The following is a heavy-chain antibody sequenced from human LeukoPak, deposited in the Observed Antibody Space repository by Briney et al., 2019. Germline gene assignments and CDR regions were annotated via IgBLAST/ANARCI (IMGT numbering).Heavy chain of an antibody. CDR3: ARTFRDYYYYMDV. CDR2: ISSSSSYI. V-gene: IGHV3-21*01. J-gene: IGHJ6*03. CDR1: GFTFSSYE. D-gene: IGHD2/OR15-2a*01. Sequence: GGSLRLSCAASGFTFSSYEMNWVRQAPGKGLEWVSSISSSSSYIYYADSVKGRFTISRDNAKNSLYLQMNSLRAEDTAVYYCARTFRDYYYYMDVWGKGTTVTVSS.